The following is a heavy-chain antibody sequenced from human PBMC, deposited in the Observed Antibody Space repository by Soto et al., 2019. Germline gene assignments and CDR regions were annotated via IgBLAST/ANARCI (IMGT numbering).Heavy chain of an antibody. CDR2: IIPIFGTA. J-gene: IGHJ6*02. V-gene: IGHV1-69*06. CDR1: GGTFSSYA. Sequence: VASVKVSCKASGGTFSSYAISWVRQAPGQGLEWMGGIIPIFGTANYAQKLQGRVTITADKSTSTAYMELSSLRSEDTAVYYCARDQIVVVPAPYYYYGMDVWGQGTTVTVSS. CDR3: ARDQIVVVPAPYYYYGMDV. D-gene: IGHD2-2*01.